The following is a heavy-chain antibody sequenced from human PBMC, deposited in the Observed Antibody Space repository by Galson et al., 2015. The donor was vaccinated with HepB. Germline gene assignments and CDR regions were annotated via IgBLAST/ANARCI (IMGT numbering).Heavy chain of an antibody. CDR2: IYYSGST. J-gene: IGHJ2*01. Sequence: ETLSLTCTVSGGSISSGGYYWSWIRQPPGKGLEWIGYIYYSGSTNYNPSLKSRVTISVDTSKNQFSLKLSSVTAADTAVYYCASSNWNYWYFDLWGRGTLVTVSS. CDR1: GGSISSGGYY. D-gene: IGHD1-1*01. V-gene: IGHV4-61*08. CDR3: ASSNWNYWYFDL.